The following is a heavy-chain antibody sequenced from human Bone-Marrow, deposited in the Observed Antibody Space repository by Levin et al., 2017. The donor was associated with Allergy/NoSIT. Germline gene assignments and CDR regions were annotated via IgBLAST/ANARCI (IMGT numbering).Heavy chain of an antibody. D-gene: IGHD4-23*01. CDR1: GVSMSNSY. CDR2: IYTSGEV. Sequence: RSSETLSLTCSVSGVSMSNSYWSWVRQPAGKGLEWIGRIYTSGEVNQNPSLKSRLSLSIDASKNQFSLKLASVTAADTAVYYCARDSGGNDAFDFWGRGTMVLVSS. J-gene: IGHJ3*01. V-gene: IGHV4-4*07. CDR3: ARDSGGNDAFDF.